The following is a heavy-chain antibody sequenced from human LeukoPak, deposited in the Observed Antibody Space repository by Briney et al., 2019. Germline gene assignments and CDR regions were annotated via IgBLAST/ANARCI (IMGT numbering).Heavy chain of an antibody. V-gene: IGHV3-7*01. CDR1: GFTFSDYW. CDR3: ARAVGNHFDY. CDR2: IHQHGSER. Sequence: GGSLRLSCAASGFTFSDYWMNWVRQAPGKGLEVVANIHQHGSERFYVDSVKGRFTISRDNAKNSLYLQMNSLRAEDTAVYYCARAVGNHFDYWGQGTLVTVSS. D-gene: IGHD4-23*01. J-gene: IGHJ4*02.